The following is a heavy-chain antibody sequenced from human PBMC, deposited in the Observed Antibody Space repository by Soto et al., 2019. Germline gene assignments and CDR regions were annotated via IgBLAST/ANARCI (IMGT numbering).Heavy chain of an antibody. D-gene: IGHD2-2*01. CDR1: GFNFSSHG. Sequence: QVQLVESGGGVVQPGRSLRLSCAASGFNFSSHGMHWVRQAPGKGLEWVALIWYDGSKKYYADSVKGRFTISRDISKNTLYLQMNSLRAEDTAVYYCARDLSYCSSSTCYVDGSFDSWGQGTLVTVSS. V-gene: IGHV3-33*01. J-gene: IGHJ4*02. CDR3: ARDLSYCSSSTCYVDGSFDS. CDR2: IWYDGSKK.